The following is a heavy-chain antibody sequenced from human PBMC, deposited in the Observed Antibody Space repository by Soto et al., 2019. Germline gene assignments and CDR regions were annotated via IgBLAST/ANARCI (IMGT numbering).Heavy chain of an antibody. D-gene: IGHD3-10*01. CDR2: ISYDGSNK. V-gene: IGHV3-30*14. J-gene: IGHJ5*02. CDR1: GFTFSSYA. CDR3: ARDRPVRGVTKYNWFDP. Sequence: QVQLVESGGGVVQPGRSLRLSCAASGFTFSSYAMHWVRQAPGKGLEWVAVISYDGSNKYYADSVKGRFTISRDNYKNTLYRQMNSLGAEDTAVYYCARDRPVRGVTKYNWFDPWGQGTLVTVSS.